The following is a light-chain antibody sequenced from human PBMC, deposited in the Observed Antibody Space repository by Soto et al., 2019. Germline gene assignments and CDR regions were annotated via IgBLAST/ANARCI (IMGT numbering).Light chain of an antibody. Sequence: EIVMTQSPATLSVSVGETATLSCRASQSISNRLAWYQQKPGQAPRLLIYEASTKATGIPARFSGSGSGTELTLIISSLQSEDFAVYYCQQYYKCVTFGGGTNVDI. J-gene: IGKJ4*01. V-gene: IGKV3-15*01. CDR1: QSISNR. CDR3: QQYYKCVT. CDR2: EAS.